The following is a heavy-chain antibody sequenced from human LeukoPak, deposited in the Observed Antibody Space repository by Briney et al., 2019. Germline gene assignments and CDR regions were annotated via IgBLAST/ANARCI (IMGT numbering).Heavy chain of an antibody. D-gene: IGHD3-16*01. CDR2: IYPGDSDT. CDR3: ARHVQEEGGAFDI. V-gene: IGHV5-51*01. CDR1: GYSFTSYW. J-gene: IGHJ3*02. Sequence: GESLKISCKGSGYSFTSYWIGWVRQMPGKGLEWMGIIYPGDSDTRYSPSFQSQVTISADKSISTAYLQWSSLKASDTAMYYCARHVQEEGGAFDIWGQGTMVTVSS.